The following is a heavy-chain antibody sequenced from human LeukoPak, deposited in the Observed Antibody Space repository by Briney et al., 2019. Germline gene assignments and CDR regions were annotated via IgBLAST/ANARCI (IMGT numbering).Heavy chain of an antibody. CDR3: ATGFAQSLYDGSGSSPFDY. V-gene: IGHV1-24*01. Sequence: ASVKVSCKVSGYTLTELSMHWVRQAPGKGLEWMGGFDPEDGETIYAQKFQGRVTMPEDSSTDTAYMELSSLTSEDTAVYYCATGFAQSLYDGSGSSPFDYWGQGTPVTVSS. J-gene: IGHJ4*02. D-gene: IGHD3-22*01. CDR2: FDPEDGET. CDR1: GYTLTELS.